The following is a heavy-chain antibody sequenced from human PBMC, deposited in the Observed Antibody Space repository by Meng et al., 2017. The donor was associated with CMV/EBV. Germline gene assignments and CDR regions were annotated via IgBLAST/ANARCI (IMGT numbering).Heavy chain of an antibody. CDR2: INSDGSST. J-gene: IGHJ6*02. D-gene: IGHD6-6*01. CDR3: ARLERLLVHPYYYYGMDV. V-gene: IGHV3-74*01. CDR1: GFTFSSYW. Sequence: GESLKISCAASGFTFSSYWMHWVRQAPGKGLVWVSRINSDGSSTSYADSVKGRFTISRDNAKNTLYPQMNSLRAEDTAVYYCARLERLLVHPYYYYGMDVWGQGTTVTVSS.